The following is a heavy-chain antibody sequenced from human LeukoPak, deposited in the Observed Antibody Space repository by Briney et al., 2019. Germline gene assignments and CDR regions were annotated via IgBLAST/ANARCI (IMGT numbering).Heavy chain of an antibody. V-gene: IGHV1-2*02. CDR1: GYTFTGYY. Sequence: AASVKVSCKASGYTFTGYYMHWVRQAPGQGLEWMGWINPNSGGTNYAQKFQGRVTMTRDTSISTAYMELSRLRSDDTAVYYCASFGELLQLGVWRGAFDIWGQGTMVTVSS. D-gene: IGHD3-10*01. CDR3: ASFGELLQLGVWRGAFDI. J-gene: IGHJ3*02. CDR2: INPNSGGT.